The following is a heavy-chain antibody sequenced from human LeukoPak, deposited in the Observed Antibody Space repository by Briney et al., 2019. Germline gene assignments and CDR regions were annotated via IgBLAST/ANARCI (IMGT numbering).Heavy chain of an antibody. D-gene: IGHD7-27*01. V-gene: IGHV3-48*04. J-gene: IGHJ3*02. CDR2: ISRSGSTI. Sequence: GGSLRLSCAASGFTFSSYGMHWVRQAPGKGLEWISYISRSGSTIYYADSVKGRFTISRDNAKNSLYLQMNSLRAEDTAVYYCARPGADRDHAFDIWGQGTMVTVSS. CDR3: ARPGADRDHAFDI. CDR1: GFTFSSYG.